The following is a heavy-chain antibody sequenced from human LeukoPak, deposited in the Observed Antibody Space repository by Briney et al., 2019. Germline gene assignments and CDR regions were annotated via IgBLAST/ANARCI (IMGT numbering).Heavy chain of an antibody. D-gene: IGHD3-3*01. CDR1: GLVFSSYT. CDR2: STPATDST. CDR3: VGNQDFWSGYHAFEY. V-gene: IGHV3-21*01. J-gene: IGHJ4*02. Sequence: GGSLRLSCVASGLVFSSYTMGWVRHAPGKGLEWVSSSTPATDSTNYADSVQGRFTISRDNAKKTAYLQMNSLRVEDTAIYFCVGNQDFWSGYHAFEYWGQGILVTVSS.